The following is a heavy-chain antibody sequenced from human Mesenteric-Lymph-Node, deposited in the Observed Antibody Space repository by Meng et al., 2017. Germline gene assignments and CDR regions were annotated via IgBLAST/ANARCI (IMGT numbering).Heavy chain of an antibody. D-gene: IGHD1-26*01. Sequence: ASVKVSCKASGYTFTSYYMHWVRQAPGQGLEWMGIINPSGGSTSYAQKFQGRVTMTRNTSISTAYMELSSLRSEDTAVYYCARRVGASRPNLYYFDYWGQGTLVTVSS. CDR3: ARRVGASRPNLYYFDY. V-gene: IGHV1-46*01. J-gene: IGHJ4*02. CDR1: GYTFTSYY. CDR2: INPSGGST.